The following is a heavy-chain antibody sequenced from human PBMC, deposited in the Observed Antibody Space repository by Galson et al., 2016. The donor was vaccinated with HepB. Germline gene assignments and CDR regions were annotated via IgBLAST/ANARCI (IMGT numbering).Heavy chain of an antibody. CDR1: GFTFSNYG. CDR2: ISTSSSII. Sequence: SLRLSCAASGFTFSNYGMNWVRQGPGKGLEWISYISTSSSIIYYADSVKGRFTISRDNARNSLYLQMNSLRAEDTAVYYCARDVYDVLTAYGLHTPFALWGRGTLVTVSS. V-gene: IGHV3-48*04. CDR3: ARDVYDVLTAYGLHTPFAL. J-gene: IGHJ2*01. D-gene: IGHD3-9*01.